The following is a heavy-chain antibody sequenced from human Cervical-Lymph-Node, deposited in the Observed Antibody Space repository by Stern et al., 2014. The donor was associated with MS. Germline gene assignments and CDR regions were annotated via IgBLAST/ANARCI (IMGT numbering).Heavy chain of an antibody. V-gene: IGHV1-24*01. Sequence: QVQLMQSGAEVKKPGASVKVSCTVSGYTLTELSMHWVRQAPGNGLEWMGGFDPEDGETIYAQKFQGRVTMTEDTSTDTAYMELSSLRSEDTAVYYCATGGRVGAPTYYGMDVWGQGTAVTVSS. CDR3: ATGGRVGAPTYYGMDV. CDR2: FDPEDGET. D-gene: IGHD1-26*01. CDR1: GYTLTELS. J-gene: IGHJ6*02.